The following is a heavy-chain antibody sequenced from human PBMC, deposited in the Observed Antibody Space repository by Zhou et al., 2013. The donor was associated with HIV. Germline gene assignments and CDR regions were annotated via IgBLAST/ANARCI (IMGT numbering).Heavy chain of an antibody. V-gene: IGHV1-69*04. CDR3: AREGGTNYGSGSYNYYYYMDV. J-gene: IGHJ6*03. CDR1: GGTFSSYA. CDR2: IIPILGIA. D-gene: IGHD3-10*01. Sequence: QVHLVQSGAEVKKPGSSVKVSCKASGGTFSSYAISWVRQAPGQGLEWMGRIIPILGIANYAQKFQGRVTITADKSTSTAYMELSSLRSEDTAVYYCAREGGTNYGSGSYNYYYYMDVWGKGTTVTVSS.